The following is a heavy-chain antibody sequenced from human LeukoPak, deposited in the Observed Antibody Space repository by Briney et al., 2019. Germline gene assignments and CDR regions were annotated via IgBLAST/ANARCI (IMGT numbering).Heavy chain of an antibody. CDR2: IYYSGST. CDR3: ARLGSGSYGD. Sequence: SETLSLTCTVSGDSISTYYWSWIRQPPGKGLESIGYIYYSGSTNYNPSLKSRVTISVDTSKNQFSLKLSSVTAADTAVYYCARLGSGSYGDWGQGTLVTVSS. V-gene: IGHV4-59*01. CDR1: GDSISTYY. J-gene: IGHJ4*02. D-gene: IGHD1-26*01.